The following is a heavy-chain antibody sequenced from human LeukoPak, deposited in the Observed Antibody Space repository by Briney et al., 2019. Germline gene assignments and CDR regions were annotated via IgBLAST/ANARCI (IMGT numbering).Heavy chain of an antibody. CDR1: GFTFSSYW. Sequence: GGSLRLSCAASGFTFSSYWMHWVRQAPGKGLVWVSRINSDGSSTTYADSVKGRFTISRDNAKNTLYLQMNSLRAEDTAVYYCAKDNGGDYVWGSYLPDPYWGQGTLVTVSS. CDR2: INSDGSST. CDR3: AKDNGGDYVWGSYLPDPY. J-gene: IGHJ4*02. D-gene: IGHD3-16*02. V-gene: IGHV3-74*01.